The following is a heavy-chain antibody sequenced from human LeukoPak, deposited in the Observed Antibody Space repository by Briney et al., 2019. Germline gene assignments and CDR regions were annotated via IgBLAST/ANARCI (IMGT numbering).Heavy chain of an antibody. CDR2: ISSSSSYI. CDR3: ARDSPPDHDAFDI. CDR1: GFTFDDYA. Sequence: GGSLRLSCAASGFTFDDYAMHWVRQAPGKGLEWVSSISSSSSYIYYADSVKGRFTISRDNAKNSLYLQMNSLRAEDTAVYYCARDSPPDHDAFDIWGQGTMVTVSS. V-gene: IGHV3-21*01. J-gene: IGHJ3*02.